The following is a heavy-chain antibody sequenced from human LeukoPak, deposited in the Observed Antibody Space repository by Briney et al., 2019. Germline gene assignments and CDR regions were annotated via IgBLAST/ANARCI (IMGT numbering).Heavy chain of an antibody. CDR2: IKQDGSEK. J-gene: IGHJ3*02. CDR1: GFTFSSYW. Sequence: QPGGSLRLSCAASGFTFSSYWMSWVRQAPGKGLEWVANIKQDGSEKYYVDSVKGRFTISRDNAKNSLYLQMNSLRAEDTAVYYCSVSGTRLDASDIWGQGTMVTVSS. D-gene: IGHD6-19*01. CDR3: SVSGTRLDASDI. V-gene: IGHV3-7*03.